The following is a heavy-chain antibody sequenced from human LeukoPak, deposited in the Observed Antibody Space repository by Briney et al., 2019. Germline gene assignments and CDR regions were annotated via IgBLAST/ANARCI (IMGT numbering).Heavy chain of an antibody. J-gene: IGHJ6*02. V-gene: IGHV3-33*08. CDR1: GFTFSNYG. D-gene: IGHD2-15*01. CDR3: ARYCSGGTCKLGYYYYGMDV. CDR2: IWYDGSIK. Sequence: GGSLRLSCAASGFTFSNYGMHWVRQAPGKGLEWVAVIWYDGSIKYYADSVKGRFSISRDNSKNTLYLQMNSLRAEDTAVYYCARYCSGGTCKLGYYYYGMDVWGQGTTVTVSS.